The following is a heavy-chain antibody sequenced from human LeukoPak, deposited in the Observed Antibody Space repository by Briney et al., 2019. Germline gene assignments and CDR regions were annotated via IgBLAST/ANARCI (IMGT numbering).Heavy chain of an antibody. D-gene: IGHD3-22*01. Sequence: GGSLRLSCAASGFTFDDYAMHWVRQAPGKGLEWVSLISGDGGSTDYADSVKGRFTISRDKSKNSLYLQMNSLRTEDTALYYCAKEIIPTYYYDSSGYPDAFDIWGQGTMVTVSS. V-gene: IGHV3-43*02. CDR2: ISGDGGST. J-gene: IGHJ3*02. CDR3: AKEIIPTYYYDSSGYPDAFDI. CDR1: GFTFDDYA.